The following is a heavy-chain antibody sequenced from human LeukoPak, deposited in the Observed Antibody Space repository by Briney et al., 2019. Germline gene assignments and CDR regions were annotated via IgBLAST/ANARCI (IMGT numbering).Heavy chain of an antibody. CDR1: GFTFSSYA. CDR2: ISGSGGST. D-gene: IGHD3-10*01. Sequence: GGSLRLSCAASGFTFSSYAMSWVRQAPGKGLEWVSAISGSGGSTYYADSVKGRFTISRDKSKNTLYLQMNSLRAEDTAVYYCAKTLIWFGELDYYFDYWGQGTLVTVSS. CDR3: AKTLIWFGELDYYFDY. J-gene: IGHJ4*02. V-gene: IGHV3-23*01.